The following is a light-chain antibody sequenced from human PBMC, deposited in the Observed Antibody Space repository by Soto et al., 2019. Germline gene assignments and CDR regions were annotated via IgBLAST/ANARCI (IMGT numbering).Light chain of an antibody. CDR1: SSDFGGYNL. CDR2: DVS. V-gene: IGLV2-11*01. CDR3: YSYAGSYTFYV. J-gene: IGLJ1*01. Sequence: QSVLTQPLSVSGSPGHSVTISCTGTSSDFGGYNLVSWYQQHPGKAPKLMIYDVSKRPSGVPDRFSGSKSGNTASLTTSGLQAEDEADYYCYSYAGSYTFYVFGTGTKVTVL.